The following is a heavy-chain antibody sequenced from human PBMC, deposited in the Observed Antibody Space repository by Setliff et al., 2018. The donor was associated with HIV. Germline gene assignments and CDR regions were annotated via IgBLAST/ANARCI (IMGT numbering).Heavy chain of an antibody. CDR1: GDSISSGGYF. CDR2: IYKTGST. V-gene: IGHV4-31*03. Sequence: SETLSLTCTVSGDSISSGGYFWIWIRQHPGQGLEWMGYIYKTGSTYYNLSLKSRMTISLDTSKNQFFLKLNSVTAADTAIYYCARGGRKDLTDNWGQGTRVTVS. J-gene: IGHJ4*02. D-gene: IGHD3-16*01. CDR3: ARGGRKDLTDN.